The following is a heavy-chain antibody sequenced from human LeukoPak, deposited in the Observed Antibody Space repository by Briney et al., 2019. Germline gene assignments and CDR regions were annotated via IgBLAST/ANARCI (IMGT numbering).Heavy chain of an antibody. CDR3: VKGPRADITVDHTVEN. CDR1: VFIFSNYP. D-gene: IGHD4-23*01. CDR2: ISSRSDST. Sequence: VGSLILSCAPSVFIFSNYPISTVRQVPGTRLKCFSTISSRSDSTYVTDSVTGRFAISRHNSHNSLYLHLNTVRAEAPAVHYCVKGPRADITVDHTVENWRQGTLVTVSS. V-gene: IGHV3-23*01. J-gene: IGHJ4*02.